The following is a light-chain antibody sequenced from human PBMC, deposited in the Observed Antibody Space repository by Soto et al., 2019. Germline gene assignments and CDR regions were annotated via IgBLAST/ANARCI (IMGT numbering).Light chain of an antibody. CDR1: TNDVGAYEY. J-gene: IGLJ2*01. Sequence: QSALTQPASVSGSPGQSITISCTGTTNDVGAYEYVSWYQHHPGKAPRLMIFDVSDRPSGVSNRFSGSKSGNTASLTISGLQAEDEADYYCTSYTTGDTHAFGGGTKLTVL. CDR3: TSYTTGDTHA. CDR2: DVS. V-gene: IGLV2-14*03.